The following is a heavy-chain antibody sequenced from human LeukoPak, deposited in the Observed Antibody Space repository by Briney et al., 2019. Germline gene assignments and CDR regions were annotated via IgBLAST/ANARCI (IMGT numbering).Heavy chain of an antibody. CDR3: AKELSLDFDY. V-gene: IGHV3-23*01. CDR2: MSGDGTAT. J-gene: IGHJ4*02. D-gene: IGHD2-2*01. CDR1: GFTLSSCA. Sequence: GGSLRLSCAASGFTLSSCAMIWVRQTPGKGLEWVSVMSGDGTATYYADSVKGRFTISRDNSKNTLHLQMNSLRAEDTAVYYCAKELSLDFDYWGQGTLVTVSS.